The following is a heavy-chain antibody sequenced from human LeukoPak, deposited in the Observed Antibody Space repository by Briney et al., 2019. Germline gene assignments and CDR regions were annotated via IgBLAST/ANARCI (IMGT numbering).Heavy chain of an antibody. CDR3: ARRAGAYSHPYDY. Sequence: GGSLRLSCTVSGFTVSSNSMSWVRQAPGKVLEWVSFIYSDNTHYSDSVKGRFTISRDNSKNTLYLQMNRLRAQDTAVYYCARRAGAYSHPYDYWGQGTLVTVSS. V-gene: IGHV3-53*01. J-gene: IGHJ4*02. CDR2: IYSDNT. D-gene: IGHD4/OR15-4a*01. CDR1: GFTVSSNS.